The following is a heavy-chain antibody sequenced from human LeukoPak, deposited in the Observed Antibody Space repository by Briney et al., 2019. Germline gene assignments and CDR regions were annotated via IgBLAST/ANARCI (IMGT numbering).Heavy chain of an antibody. J-gene: IGHJ4*02. CDR1: GGSISSHC. CDR3: ARGVGN. Sequence: SETLSLTCTVSGGSISSHCWSWIRQPPGKGLEWIGCIHYSGSTNYNPSLKSRVTISVDTSKNQFSLKLSSVTAADTAVCYRARGVGNWGQGTLVTVSS. V-gene: IGHV4-59*11. CDR2: IHYSGST.